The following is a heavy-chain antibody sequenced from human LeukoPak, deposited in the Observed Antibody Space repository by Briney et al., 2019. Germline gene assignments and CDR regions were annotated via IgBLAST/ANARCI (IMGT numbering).Heavy chain of an antibody. Sequence: QPAGSLRLSCAAPVFTVSSDYMSWVRQAPGKGLEWVSVIYSGGSTYYADSVKGRFNISRDNSKNTLYLQMNSLRAEDTAVSYCAKGFVESAIDCWGQGTTVTVSS. V-gene: IGHV3-53*01. J-gene: IGHJ6*02. D-gene: IGHD3-9*01. CDR2: IYSGGST. CDR1: VFTVSSDY. CDR3: AKGFVESAIDC.